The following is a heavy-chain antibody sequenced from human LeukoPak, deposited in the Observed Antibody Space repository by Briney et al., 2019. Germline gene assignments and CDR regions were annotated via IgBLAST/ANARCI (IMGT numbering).Heavy chain of an antibody. Sequence: SETLSLTCTVSGGSIRYYYWSWIRQSPGKGLEGIGYIYYNGSTNYNPSLKSRVTISVDMSKNQFSLKMSSVTAADTAVYYCARKGGLFDYWGQGRLVTVSS. D-gene: IGHD2-15*01. CDR1: GGSIRYYY. V-gene: IGHV4-59*01. CDR2: IYYNGST. CDR3: ARKGGLFDY. J-gene: IGHJ4*02.